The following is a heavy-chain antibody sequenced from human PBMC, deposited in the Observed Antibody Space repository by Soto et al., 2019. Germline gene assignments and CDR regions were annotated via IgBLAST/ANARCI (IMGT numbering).Heavy chain of an antibody. J-gene: IGHJ3*02. V-gene: IGHV4-34*01. D-gene: IGHD3-22*01. CDR2: INHSGST. CDR3: ARGRRRYYDSSGTVATAFDI. CDR1: GGSFSGYY. Sequence: SETLSLTCAVYGGSFSGYYWSWIRQPPGKGLEWIGEINHSGSTNYNPSLKSRVTISVDTSKNQFSLKLSSVTAADTAVYYCARGRRRYYDSSGTVATAFDIWGQGTMVTVSS.